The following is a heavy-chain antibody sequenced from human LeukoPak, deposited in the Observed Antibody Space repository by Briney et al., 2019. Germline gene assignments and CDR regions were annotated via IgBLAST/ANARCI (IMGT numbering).Heavy chain of an antibody. CDR3: ARDEKIQEGVQCDW. CDR2: IIPIFGTA. CDR1: GGTFSSYA. Sequence: SVRVSCKASGGTFSSYAISWVRQAPGQGLEWMGRIIPIFGTANYAQKFQGRVTITTDESTSTAYMELSSLRSEDTAVYYCARDEKIQEGVQCDWWGQGTLVTVSS. J-gene: IGHJ4*02. V-gene: IGHV1-69*05. D-gene: IGHD2-21*01.